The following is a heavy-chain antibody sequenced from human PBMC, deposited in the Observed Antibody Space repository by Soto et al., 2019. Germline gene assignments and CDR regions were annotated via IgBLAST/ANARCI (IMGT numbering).Heavy chain of an antibody. CDR2: IIPILGIA. CDR1: GGTFSSYT. V-gene: IGHV1-69*08. J-gene: IGHJ6*02. D-gene: IGHD2-2*01. Sequence: QVQLVQSGAEVKKPGSSVKVSCKASGGTFSSYTISWVRQAPGQGLEWMGRIIPILGIANYAQKFQGRVTITADKSTSTAYMELSSLRSEETAVYYCERDHGGRDIVVVPAAMPAYYYGMDVWGQGTTVTVSS. CDR3: ERDHGGRDIVVVPAAMPAYYYGMDV.